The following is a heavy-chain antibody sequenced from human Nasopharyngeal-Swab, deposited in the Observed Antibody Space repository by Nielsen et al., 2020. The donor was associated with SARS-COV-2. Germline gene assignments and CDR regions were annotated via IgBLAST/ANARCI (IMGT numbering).Heavy chain of an antibody. J-gene: IGHJ4*02. CDR2: ISGSGGST. V-gene: IGHV3-23*01. CDR3: AKVPLYDILTGYYKWGFDY. Sequence: VRQMPGKGLEWVSAISGSGGSTYYADSVKGRFTISRDNSKNTLYLQMNSLRAEDTAVYYCAKVPLYDILTGYYKWGFDYWGQGTLVTVSS. D-gene: IGHD3-9*01.